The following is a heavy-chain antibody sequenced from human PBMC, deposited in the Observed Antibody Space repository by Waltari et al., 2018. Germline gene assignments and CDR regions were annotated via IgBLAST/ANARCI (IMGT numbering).Heavy chain of an antibody. CDR3: ARGGYSSSWYPYYYYGMDV. D-gene: IGHD6-13*01. CDR1: GFTFSSYG. CDR2: IWYDGSNK. J-gene: IGHJ6*02. V-gene: IGHV3-33*08. Sequence: VQLVESGGGLVQPGGSLRLSCAASGFTFSSYGMHWVRQAPGKGREWVEVIWYDGSNKYYADSVKGRFTISRDNSKNTLYLQMNSLRAEDTAVYYCARGGYSSSWYPYYYYGMDVWGQGTTVTVSS.